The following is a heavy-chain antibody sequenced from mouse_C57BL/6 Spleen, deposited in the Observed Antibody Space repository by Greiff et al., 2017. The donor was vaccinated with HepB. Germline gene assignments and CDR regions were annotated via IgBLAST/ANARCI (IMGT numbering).Heavy chain of an antibody. CDR1: GYTFTSYW. J-gene: IGHJ3*01. CDR2: INPSNGGT. V-gene: IGHV1-53*01. D-gene: IGHD2-13*01. Sequence: QVQLQQPGTELVKPGASVKLSCKASGYTFTSYWMHWVKQRPGQGLEWIGNINPSNGGTNYIEKFKSKATMTVDKSSSTAYMQLSSLTSEDSAVYYCARGGGDSLWFAYWGQGTLVTVSA. CDR3: ARGGGDSLWFAY.